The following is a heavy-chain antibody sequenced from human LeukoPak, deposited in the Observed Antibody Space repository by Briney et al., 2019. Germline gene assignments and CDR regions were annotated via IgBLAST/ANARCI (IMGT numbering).Heavy chain of an antibody. Sequence: GGSLRLSCAASGFTFSSYAMSWVRQAPGKGLDWVSVITNTGGNAYYADSVKGRFIISRDNSKNTLFLEMNSLRGEDTALYYCAVTLVGTTREFDYWGQGTLVTVSS. D-gene: IGHD1-7*01. CDR1: GFTFSSYA. J-gene: IGHJ4*02. V-gene: IGHV3-23*01. CDR3: AVTLVGTTREFDY. CDR2: ITNTGGNA.